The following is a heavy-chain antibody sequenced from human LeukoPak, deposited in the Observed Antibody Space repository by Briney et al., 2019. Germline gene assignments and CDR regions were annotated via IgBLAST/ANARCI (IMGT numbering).Heavy chain of an antibody. Sequence: GGALRLSFAASGFTFSSFAMHWVRQAPGKGLEGVAVISYDGSNKYYADSVKGRFTISRDNSKNTLNLQMNSLRAEDTAFYYCARDSGFSGTQRGEYWGQGTLVTVSS. CDR1: GFTFSSFA. CDR3: ARDSGFSGTQRGEY. V-gene: IGHV3-30*04. J-gene: IGHJ4*02. CDR2: ISYDGSNK. D-gene: IGHD3/OR15-3a*01.